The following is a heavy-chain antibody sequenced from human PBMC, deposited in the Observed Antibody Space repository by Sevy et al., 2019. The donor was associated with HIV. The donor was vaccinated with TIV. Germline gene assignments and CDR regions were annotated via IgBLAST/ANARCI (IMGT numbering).Heavy chain of an antibody. Sequence: GGSLRLSCAASGLSFSNAWMAWVRQAPGKGLEWVGRIRSETGGGTTDFAAFAKGKFTISRDDPKNTLYLQMNSLKTEDTVVYYCAIDRRRDGMIVVPFEKWGLGTLVTVSS. D-gene: IGHD3-22*01. CDR3: AIDRRRDGMIVVPFEK. J-gene: IGHJ4*02. V-gene: IGHV3-15*01. CDR1: GLSFSNAW. CDR2: IRSETGGGTT.